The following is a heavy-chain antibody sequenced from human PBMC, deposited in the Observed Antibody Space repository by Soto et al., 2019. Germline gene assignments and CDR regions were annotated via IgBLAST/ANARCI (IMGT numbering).Heavy chain of an antibody. V-gene: IGHV3-7*01. CDR3: ARGGSWGPDF. D-gene: IGHD2-15*01. Sequence: EVQLVESEGDLVQPGGSLRLSCAASGFTFSDFWMSWVRQAPGKGLDWVANIKHDGSEKYYVDSVEGRFTISRDNTKDSLYLQMNSLRAEDTAVYYCARGGSWGPDFWGQGTLVTVSS. J-gene: IGHJ4*02. CDR2: IKHDGSEK. CDR1: GFTFSDFW.